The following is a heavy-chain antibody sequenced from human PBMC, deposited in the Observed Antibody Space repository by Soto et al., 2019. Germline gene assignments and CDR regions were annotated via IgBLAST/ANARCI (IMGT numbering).Heavy chain of an antibody. CDR2: ISAYNGNT. V-gene: IGHV1-18*04. CDR3: VSHPYGSGSYYNPDAFDI. D-gene: IGHD3-10*01. Sequence: ASVKVSCKASGYTFTSYGISWVRQAPGQGLEWTGWISAYNGNTNYAQKLQGRVTMTTDTSTSTAYMELRSLRSDDTAVYYCVSHPYGSGSYYNPDAFDIWGQGTMVTVSS. CDR1: GYTFTSYG. J-gene: IGHJ3*02.